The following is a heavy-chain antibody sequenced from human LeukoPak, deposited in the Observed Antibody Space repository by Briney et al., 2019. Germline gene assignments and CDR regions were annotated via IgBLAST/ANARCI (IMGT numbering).Heavy chain of an antibody. CDR3: ATDVRGLVPYYFDF. D-gene: IGHD3-10*02. CDR1: GGCISSYY. CDR2: IYYSGST. Sequence: SETLSLTCAVSGGCISSYYWNWIRQPPGKGLEWIGYIYYSGSTNYNPSLKSRVTISIDTSKNQLSLQPSSVTAADTAVYYCATDVRGLVPYYFDFWGQGTLVTVSS. J-gene: IGHJ4*02. V-gene: IGHV4-59*01.